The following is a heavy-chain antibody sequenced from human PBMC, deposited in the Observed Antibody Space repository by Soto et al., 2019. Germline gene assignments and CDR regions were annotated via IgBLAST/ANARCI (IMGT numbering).Heavy chain of an antibody. CDR3: ARGVDSWSGYLF. D-gene: IGHD3-3*01. CDR2: IHHSGST. Sequence: SEILSLTCAVYGGSLSGYYLSWIRQSPGKGLEWIGEIHHSGSTKYNPSLKSRVSLSVDTSTKQFSLKMTSMTAADRGVYYCARGVDSWSGYLFWGQGTPVTVSS. CDR1: GGSLSGYY. V-gene: IGHV4-34*01. J-gene: IGHJ4*02.